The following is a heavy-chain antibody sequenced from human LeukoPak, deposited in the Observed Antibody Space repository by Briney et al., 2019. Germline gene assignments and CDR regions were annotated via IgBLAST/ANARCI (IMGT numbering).Heavy chain of an antibody. CDR2: INPSGGST. J-gene: IGHJ4*02. CDR1: GYTLTELS. CDR3: AREEGRDGYNCLDY. Sequence: ASVKVSCKVSGYTLTELSMHWVRQAPGQGLEWMGIINPSGGSTSYAQKFQGRVTMTRDTSTSTVYMELSSLRSEDTAVYYCAREEGRDGYNCLDYWGQGTLVTVSS. D-gene: IGHD5-24*01. V-gene: IGHV1-46*01.